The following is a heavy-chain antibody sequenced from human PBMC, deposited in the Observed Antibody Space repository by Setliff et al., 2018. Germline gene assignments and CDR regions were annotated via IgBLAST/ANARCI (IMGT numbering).Heavy chain of an antibody. J-gene: IGHJ6*03. CDR2: INPGSGAT. D-gene: IGHD3-10*01. CDR3: AGGQPLVRKYYYYMDV. CDR1: GYTFTAYY. Sequence: VSCKASGYTFTAYYMHWVRQAPGQGLEWMGWINPGSGATNLAQKFQGRVTITADESTSTAYMELSSLGSEDTAVYYCAGGQPLVRKYYYYMDVWGKGTTVTVSS. V-gene: IGHV1-2*02.